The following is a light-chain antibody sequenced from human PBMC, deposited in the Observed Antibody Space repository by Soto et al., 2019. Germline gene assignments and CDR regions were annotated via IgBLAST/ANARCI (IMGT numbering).Light chain of an antibody. CDR2: EVS. V-gene: IGLV2-14*01. J-gene: IGLJ1*01. CDR1: SSDVGGYNY. Sequence: QSALTQPASVSGSPGQSITISCTGTSSDVGGYNYVSWYQQHPGKAPKLMIYEVSNRPSGVSNRFSGSKSGNTASLTISGLQPEDEADYYCSSFTRSSTRVFGSGTKLTVL. CDR3: SSFTRSSTRV.